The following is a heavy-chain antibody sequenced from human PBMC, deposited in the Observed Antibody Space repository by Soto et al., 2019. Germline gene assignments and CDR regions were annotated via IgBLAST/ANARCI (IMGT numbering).Heavy chain of an antibody. CDR1: GGTFSSYA. D-gene: IGHD5-18*01. V-gene: IGHV1-2*02. Sequence: VKVSCKASGGTFSSYAISWVRQAPGQGLEWMGWINPNSGDTNYAQKFQGRVTMTRDMSFSTAYMELSSLRSDDTAVYYCATRYSYVHFWGQGTLVTVSS. CDR2: INPNSGDT. CDR3: ATRYSYVHF. J-gene: IGHJ4*02.